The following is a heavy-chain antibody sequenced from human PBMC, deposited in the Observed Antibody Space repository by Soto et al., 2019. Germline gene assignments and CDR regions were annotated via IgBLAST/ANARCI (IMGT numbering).Heavy chain of an antibody. D-gene: IGHD4-17*01. CDR2: INHSGST. CDR1: GGSFSGYY. CDR3: ARGEDYGDYYYYGMDV. Sequence: SETLSLTCAVYGGSFSGYYWSWIRQPPGKGLEWIGEINHSGSTNYNPFLKSRVTISVDTSKNQFSLKLSSVTAADTAVYYCARGEDYGDYYYYGMDVWGQGTTVTVSS. J-gene: IGHJ6*02. V-gene: IGHV4-34*01.